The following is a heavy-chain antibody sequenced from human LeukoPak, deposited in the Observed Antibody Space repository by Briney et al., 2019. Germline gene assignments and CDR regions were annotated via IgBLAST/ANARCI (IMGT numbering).Heavy chain of an antibody. D-gene: IGHD5-12*01. J-gene: IGHJ4*02. CDR3: ARGSYSGYDLFDY. CDR2: IYYSGSS. V-gene: IGHV4-31*03. Sequence: TLSLTCTVSGGSISSGGYYWSWIRQHPGKGLEWIGHIYYSGSSHYNPSLKSRVTTSVDTSKNQFSLKLSSVTAADTAVYYCARGSYSGYDLFDYWGQGTLVTVSS. CDR1: GGSISSGGYY.